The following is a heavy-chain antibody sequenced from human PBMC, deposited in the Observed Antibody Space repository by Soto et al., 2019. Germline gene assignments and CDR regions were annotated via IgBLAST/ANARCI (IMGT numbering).Heavy chain of an antibody. V-gene: IGHV6-1*01. CDR3: ARDHYSSSSYFDY. CDR1: GDSVSSNTAA. CDR2: TYYRSEWYN. D-gene: IGHD6-6*01. Sequence: SQTLSLTCAVSGDSVSSNTAAWNWIRQSPSRGLEWLGRTYYRSEWYNDYAVPVKSRITINPDTSKNQFSLQLNSVTPEDTAVYYCARDHYSSSSYFDYWGQETPVTVSS. J-gene: IGHJ4*02.